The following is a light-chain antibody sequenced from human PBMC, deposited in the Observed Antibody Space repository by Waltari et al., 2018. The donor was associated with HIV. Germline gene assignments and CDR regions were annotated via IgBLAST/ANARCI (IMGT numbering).Light chain of an antibody. CDR2: WAS. CDR1: QSVLKSSNNKNY. J-gene: IGKJ5*01. CDR3: QQTYSVSIT. V-gene: IGKV4-1*01. Sequence: DVVMTQSPDSLAVSLGERATINCKSGQSVLKSSNNKNYLAWYQQKPGHPPKVLIYWASARESGVPDRFSASGSGTDFTLTINNLQPEDFASYFCQQTYSVSITFGPGTRVEI.